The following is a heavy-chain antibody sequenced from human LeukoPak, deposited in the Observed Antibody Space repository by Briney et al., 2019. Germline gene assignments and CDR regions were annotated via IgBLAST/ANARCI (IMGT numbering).Heavy chain of an antibody. V-gene: IGHV1-2*02. CDR1: GYTFTGYY. CDR2: INPNSGGT. Sequence: GASVKISCKASGYTFTGYYMHWVRQAPGQGLEWMGWINPNSGGTNYAQKFQGRVTMTRDTSISTAYMELSRLRSDDTAVYYCARVGDFWSGYYKEYNWFDPWGQGTLVTVSS. D-gene: IGHD3-3*01. J-gene: IGHJ5*02. CDR3: ARVGDFWSGYYKEYNWFDP.